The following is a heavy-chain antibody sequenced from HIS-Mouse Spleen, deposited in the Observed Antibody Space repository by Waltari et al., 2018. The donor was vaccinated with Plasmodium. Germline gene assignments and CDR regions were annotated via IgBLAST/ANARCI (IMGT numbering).Heavy chain of an antibody. Sequence: TCTVSGGSISSSSYYWGWIRQPPGKGLEWIGSIYYSGSTYYNPSLKSRVTISVDTSKNQFSLKLSSVTAADTAVYYCARDRITGTSYFDYWGQGTLVTVSS. V-gene: IGHV4-39*07. D-gene: IGHD1-7*01. CDR2: IYYSGST. J-gene: IGHJ4*02. CDR1: GGSISSSSYY. CDR3: ARDRITGTSYFDY.